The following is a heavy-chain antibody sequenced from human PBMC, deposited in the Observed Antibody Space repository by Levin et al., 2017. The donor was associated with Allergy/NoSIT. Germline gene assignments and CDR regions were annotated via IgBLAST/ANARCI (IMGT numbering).Heavy chain of an antibody. Sequence: GGSLRLSCAASGFTFSSYGMHWVRQAPGKGLEWVAVIWYDGSNKYYADSVKGRFTISRDNSKNTLYLQMNSLRAEDTAVYYCARDNWREGFGWDDYGDRTAGYFDLWGRGTLVTVSS. CDR3: ARDNWREGFGWDDYGDRTAGYFDL. D-gene: IGHD4-17*01. CDR2: IWYDGSNK. CDR1: GFTFSSYG. J-gene: IGHJ2*01. V-gene: IGHV3-33*01.